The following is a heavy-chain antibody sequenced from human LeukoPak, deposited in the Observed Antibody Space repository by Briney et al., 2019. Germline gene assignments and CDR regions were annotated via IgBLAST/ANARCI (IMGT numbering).Heavy chain of an antibody. CDR3: ARGGHRQKEF. D-gene: IGHD3-10*01. CDR1: GFTFSNCW. V-gene: IGHV3-7*01. Sequence: PGGSLRLSCAASGFTFSNCWMTWVRQSPGKGLEWVAIINQDGSGKYYVDSVKGRFTISRDNAKNSLYLQMSSLRAEDTAVYYCARGGHRQKEFWGQGTLVTVSS. J-gene: IGHJ4*02. CDR2: INQDGSGK.